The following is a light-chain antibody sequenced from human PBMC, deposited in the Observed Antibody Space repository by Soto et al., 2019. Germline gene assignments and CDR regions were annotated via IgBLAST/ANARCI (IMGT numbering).Light chain of an antibody. J-gene: IGLJ3*02. V-gene: IGLV1-40*01. CDR1: STNIGAGYD. CDR3: QSYTSSMSGVL. CDR2: GNT. Sequence: QSVLTQPPSVSGAPGQRVTISCTGSSTNIGAGYDVHWYQQLPGTAPKLLIYGNTNRPSGVSDRFSGSKSGTSASLAITGLQAEDEADYYCQSYTSSMSGVLFGGGTKVTVL.